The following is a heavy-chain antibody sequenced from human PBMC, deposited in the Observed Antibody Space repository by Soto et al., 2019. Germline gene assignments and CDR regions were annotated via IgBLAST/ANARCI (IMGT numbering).Heavy chain of an antibody. Sequence: QVQLVESGGGVVQPGRSLRLSCAASGFTFSSYAMHWVRQAPGKGLEWVAVISYDGSNKYYADSVKGRFTISRDNSKNALYRQMNSLRAEDTAVYYCARGYAPSSSGYYYYYYGMDVWGQGTTVTVSS. D-gene: IGHD6-13*01. CDR1: GFTFSSYA. V-gene: IGHV3-30-3*01. CDR2: ISYDGSNK. CDR3: ARGYAPSSSGYYYYYYGMDV. J-gene: IGHJ6*02.